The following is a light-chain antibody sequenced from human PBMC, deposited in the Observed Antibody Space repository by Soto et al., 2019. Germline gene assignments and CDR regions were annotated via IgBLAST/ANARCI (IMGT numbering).Light chain of an antibody. Sequence: QSVLTQPLSASGTPGQWVTISGSGSSSNIGSNYVYWYQQLPGTAPKLLIYRNNQRPSGVPDRFSGSKSGTSASLAISGLRSEDEADYYCAAWDDSLSGWVFGGGTKVTVL. CDR1: SSNIGSNY. CDR2: RNN. J-gene: IGLJ3*02. V-gene: IGLV1-47*01. CDR3: AAWDDSLSGWV.